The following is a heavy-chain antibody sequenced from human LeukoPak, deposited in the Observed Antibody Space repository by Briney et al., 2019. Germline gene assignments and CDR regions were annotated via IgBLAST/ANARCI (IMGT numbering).Heavy chain of an antibody. D-gene: IGHD3-3*01. CDR3: ARQTGAGLFILP. Sequence: SETLPLTCTVSGGSISTSNSYWGWLRRPPGKGLEWVGSIYYSGNTYYNPSLKSRVTISVDTSKNQFSLILTSVTAADTAVYYCARQTGAGLFILPGGQGTLVTVSS. CDR1: GGSISTSNSY. J-gene: IGHJ4*02. V-gene: IGHV4-39*01. CDR2: IYYSGNT.